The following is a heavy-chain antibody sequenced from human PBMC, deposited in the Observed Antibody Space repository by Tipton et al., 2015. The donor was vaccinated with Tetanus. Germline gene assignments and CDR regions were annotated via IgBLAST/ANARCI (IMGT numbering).Heavy chain of an antibody. D-gene: IGHD3-10*02. Sequence: TLSLTCSVSGASLRGGDHQWNWIRQSPGKGLEWLAYISYSGRTTPNYGLRRRITISLYTSRNQFPLKLTSLTAADTAVYLCARANCDVPKKGPIDSWGQGTLVFVSS. CDR2: ISYSGRT. V-gene: IGHV4-61*08. J-gene: IGHJ4*02. CDR3: ARANCDVPKKGPIDS. CDR1: GASLRGGDHQ.